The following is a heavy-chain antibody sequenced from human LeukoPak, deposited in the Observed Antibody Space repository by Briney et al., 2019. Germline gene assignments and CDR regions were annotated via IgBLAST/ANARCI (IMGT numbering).Heavy chain of an antibody. J-gene: IGHJ4*02. D-gene: IGHD3-22*01. CDR2: ISGRGGST. CDR1: GLTFSSYA. V-gene: IGHV3-23*01. CDR3: AKDWYYYDSSGYYHTENYFDY. Sequence: PGGSLRLSCAASGLTFSSYAMTWVRQAPGKGLEWVSVISGRGGSTYYADSVKGRFAISRDNSKNTLYLQMHSLRAEDTAVYYCAKDWYYYDSSGYYHTENYFDYWGQGTLVTVSS.